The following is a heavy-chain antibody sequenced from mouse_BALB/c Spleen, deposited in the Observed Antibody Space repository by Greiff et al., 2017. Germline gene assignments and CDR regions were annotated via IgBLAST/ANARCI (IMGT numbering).Heavy chain of an antibody. D-gene: IGHD1-1*01. V-gene: IGHV2-6-7*01. Sequence: QVQLKESGPGLVAPSQSLSITCTVSGFSLTGYGVNWVRQPPGKGLEWLGMIWGDGSTDYNSALKSRLSISKDNSKSQVFLKMNSLQTDDTARYYCAITYGSLAMDYWGQGTAVTVSS. J-gene: IGHJ4*01. CDR3: AITYGSLAMDY. CDR2: IWGDGST. CDR1: GFSLTGYG.